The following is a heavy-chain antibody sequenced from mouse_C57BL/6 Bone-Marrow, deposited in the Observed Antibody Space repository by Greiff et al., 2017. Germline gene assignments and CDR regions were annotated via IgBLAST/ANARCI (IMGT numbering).Heavy chain of an antibody. V-gene: IGHV1-7*01. CDR2: INPSSGYN. J-gene: IGHJ3*01. Sequence: QVQLKESGAELAKPGASVKLSCKASGYTFTSYWMHWVKQRPGQGLEWIGYINPSSGYNKYNQKFKDKATLTADKSSSTAYMQLSSLTYEDSAVYYCARDYYSNFFAYWGQGTLVTVSA. CDR1: GYTFTSYW. D-gene: IGHD2-5*01. CDR3: ARDYYSNFFAY.